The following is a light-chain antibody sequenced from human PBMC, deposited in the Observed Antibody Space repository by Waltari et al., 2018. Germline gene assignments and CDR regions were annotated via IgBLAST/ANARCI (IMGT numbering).Light chain of an antibody. CDR1: QSVVYSSNNKNY. CDR2: WAS. J-gene: IGKJ4*01. Sequence: DIVMTQSPDSLALSLGERATINCRSSQSVVYSSNNKNYLAWYQQKPGQPPKLLIYWASTREDGVPDRFSGSGSGTDFTLTISSLQAEDVAVYYCQQYYSTPLTFGGGTKVEI. V-gene: IGKV4-1*01. CDR3: QQYYSTPLT.